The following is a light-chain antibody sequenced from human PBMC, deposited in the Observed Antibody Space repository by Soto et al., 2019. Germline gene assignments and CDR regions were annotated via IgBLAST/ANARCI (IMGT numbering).Light chain of an antibody. J-gene: IGLJ3*02. Sequence: QSVLTQPASVSGSPGQSITISCTGTSSDVGGSIYVSWYQQPPGKAPRIIIYAVSDRPSGVSYRFSGSKSGNTASLTISGLQAEDEADYYCGSYTTFNTKVFGGGTKLTVL. V-gene: IGLV2-14*01. CDR2: AVS. CDR3: GSYTTFNTKV. CDR1: SSDVGGSIY.